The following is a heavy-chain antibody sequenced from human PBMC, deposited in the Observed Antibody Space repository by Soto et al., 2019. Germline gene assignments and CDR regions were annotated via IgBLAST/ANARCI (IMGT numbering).Heavy chain of an antibody. CDR2: IYPGDSDT. D-gene: IGHD4-17*01. Sequence: SXKIACKGSGYIFTGYWIGWVRHMPGKGLEWMGIIYPGDSDTRYSPSFQGQVTISADKSISTAYLQWSSLKASDTAMYYCARLGGETTDFDYWGQGTLVTVYS. J-gene: IGHJ4*02. CDR1: GYIFTGYW. CDR3: ARLGGETTDFDY. V-gene: IGHV5-51*01.